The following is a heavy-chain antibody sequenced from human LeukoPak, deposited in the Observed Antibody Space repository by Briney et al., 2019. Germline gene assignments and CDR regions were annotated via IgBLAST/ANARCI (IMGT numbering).Heavy chain of an antibody. CDR2: IKQDGSEK. J-gene: IGHJ6*04. Sequence: GGSLRLSCAASGFTFSSYWMSWVRQAPGKGLEWVANIKQDGSEKYYVDSVKGRFTISRDNSKNTLYLQMNSLRAEDTAVYYCAKEPRYYDFWSGYYSTWEDVWGKGTTVTVSS. D-gene: IGHD3-3*01. CDR1: GFTFSSYW. CDR3: AKEPRYYDFWSGYYSTWEDV. V-gene: IGHV3-7*01.